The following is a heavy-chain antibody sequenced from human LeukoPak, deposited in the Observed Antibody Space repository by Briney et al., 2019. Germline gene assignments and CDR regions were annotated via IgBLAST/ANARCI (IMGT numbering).Heavy chain of an antibody. J-gene: IGHJ6*03. CDR2: INRNGGST. CDR3: ARVRAYDSSGYYYHYYYYMDV. D-gene: IGHD3-22*01. CDR1: GFTFDDYG. V-gene: IGHV3-20*04. Sequence: TGGSLRLSCAASGFTFDDYGMSWVRQAPGKGLEWVSGINRNGGSTGYADSVKGRFTISRDNAKNSLYLQMNSLRAEDTALYYCARVRAYDSSGYYYHYYYYMDVWGKGTTVTVSS.